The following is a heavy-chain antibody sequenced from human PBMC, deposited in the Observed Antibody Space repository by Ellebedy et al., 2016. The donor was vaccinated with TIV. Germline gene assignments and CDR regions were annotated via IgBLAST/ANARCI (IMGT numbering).Heavy chain of an antibody. V-gene: IGHV3-33*01. Sequence: GESLKISXAASGSTFSSYGMHWVRQAPGKGLEWVAVIWYDGSNKYYADSVKGRFTISRDNSKNTLYLQMNSLRAEDTAVYYCARYGDYVWDLKTDYWGQGTLVTVSS. CDR2: IWYDGSNK. D-gene: IGHD4-17*01. CDR3: ARYGDYVWDLKTDY. J-gene: IGHJ4*02. CDR1: GSTFSSYG.